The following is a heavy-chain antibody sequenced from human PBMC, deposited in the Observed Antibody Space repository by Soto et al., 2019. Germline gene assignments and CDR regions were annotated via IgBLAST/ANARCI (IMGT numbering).Heavy chain of an antibody. CDR3: AKAFCDAATCFPCES. CDR2: ISNRGSSA. V-gene: IGHV3-23*04. CDR1: GFTFNDYA. J-gene: IGHJ4*02. D-gene: IGHD2-2*01. Sequence: EVHLVHSGGGLVQPGESLSLSCVASGFTFNDYAMHWVRQTPGKGLEWVAAISNRGSSAYYADSVNGRFTISRDNSTKTLSLHMHTLRVEDTAVYFCAKAFCDAATCFPCESWGQGTPVAVSP.